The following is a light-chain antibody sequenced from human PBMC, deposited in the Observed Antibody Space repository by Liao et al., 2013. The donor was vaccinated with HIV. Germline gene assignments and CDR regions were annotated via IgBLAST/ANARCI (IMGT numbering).Light chain of an antibody. J-gene: IGLJ2*01. V-gene: IGLV3-1*01. CDR3: QAWDNHIV. Sequence: SYELTQPPSMSVSPGQTASITCSGDKLEDKFVCWFQQKPGQSPVLVIYQNAKRPSGIPERFSGSNSGNTATLTISGTQAVDEADYYCQAWDNHIVFGGGTQLTVL. CDR2: QNA. CDR1: KLEDKF.